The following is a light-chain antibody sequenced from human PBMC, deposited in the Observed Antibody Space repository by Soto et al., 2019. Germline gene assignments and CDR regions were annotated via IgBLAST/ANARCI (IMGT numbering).Light chain of an antibody. Sequence: QSALTQPPSASGSPGQSVTISCTGSRSDVGGNGLVSWYQQHPGKAPQLIISAVNKRPSGVPDRFSGSKSGNTASLTVSGLQAEDEADYYCHSYDNALSGSEVFGGGTKLTVL. CDR1: RSDVGGNGL. CDR3: HSYDNALSGSEV. V-gene: IGLV2-8*01. J-gene: IGLJ3*02. CDR2: AVN.